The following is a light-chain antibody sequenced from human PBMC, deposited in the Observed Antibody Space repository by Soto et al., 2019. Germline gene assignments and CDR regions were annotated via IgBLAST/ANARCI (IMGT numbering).Light chain of an antibody. Sequence: QSALTQPASVSGSPGQSITISCTGTSSDVGSYNYVSWYQHHPGKAPKLMIYDVNNRPSGVSNRFSGSKSGNTASLTISGLQAEDEADYYCSSYTSISTLVFGGGTKVTVL. CDR2: DVN. CDR1: SSDVGSYNY. J-gene: IGLJ3*02. V-gene: IGLV2-14*03. CDR3: SSYTSISTLV.